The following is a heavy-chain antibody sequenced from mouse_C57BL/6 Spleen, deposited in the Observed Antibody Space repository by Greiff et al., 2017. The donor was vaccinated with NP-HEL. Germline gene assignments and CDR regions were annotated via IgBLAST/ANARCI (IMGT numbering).Heavy chain of an antibody. V-gene: IGHV1-15*01. CDR3: TRSDYGSSWDYAMDY. J-gene: IGHJ4*01. CDR1: GYTFTDYE. Sequence: QVQLQQSGAELVRPGASVTLSCKASGYTFTDYEMHWVKQTPVHGLEWIGAIDPETGGTAYNQKFKGKAILTADKSSSTAYMELRSLTSEDSAVYYCTRSDYGSSWDYAMDYWGQGTSVTVSS. CDR2: IDPETGGT. D-gene: IGHD1-1*01.